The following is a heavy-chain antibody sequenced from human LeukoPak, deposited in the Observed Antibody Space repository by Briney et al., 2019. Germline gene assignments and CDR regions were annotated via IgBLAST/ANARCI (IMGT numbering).Heavy chain of an antibody. Sequence: GGSLRLSCAASGFTFSSYGLSWVRQAPGKGLEWVSAISGSGGSTYYADSVKGRFTISRDNAKNTLYLQMSSLRAEDTAVYYCARDFLHLGGWGQGTMVTVSS. CDR2: ISGSGGST. J-gene: IGHJ3*01. CDR1: GFTFSSYG. D-gene: IGHD3-16*01. V-gene: IGHV3-23*01. CDR3: ARDFLHLGG.